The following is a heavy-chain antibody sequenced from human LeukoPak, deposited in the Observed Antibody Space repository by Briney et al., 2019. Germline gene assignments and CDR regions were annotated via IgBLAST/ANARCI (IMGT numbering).Heavy chain of an antibody. CDR2: IRSKAYGGTT. J-gene: IGHJ4*02. D-gene: IGHD3-22*01. CDR1: GFTFGDYA. CDR3: TTNTYSSY. Sequence: KTGGSLRLSCTASGFTFGDYAMSWFRQAPGKGLEWVGFIRSKAYGGTTEYAASVKGRFTISRDDSKNTLYLQMNSLKTEDTAVYYCTTNTYSSYWGQGTLVTVSS. V-gene: IGHV3-49*05.